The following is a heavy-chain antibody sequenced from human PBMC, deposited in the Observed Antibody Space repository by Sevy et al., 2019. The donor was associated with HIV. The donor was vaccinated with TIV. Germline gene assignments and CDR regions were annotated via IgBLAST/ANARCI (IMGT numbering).Heavy chain of an antibody. CDR2: IWYDGTDK. V-gene: IGHV3-33*01. CDR3: ARYWGRDGHSIDY. CDR1: GFIFSNYA. Sequence: GGSLRLSCATSGFIFSNYAMHWIRQAPGKGLEWVAVIWYDGTDKYYAESVQGRFTMSRDNSKNTLYLQMNSLRVEDTAVYYSARYWGRDGHSIDYWGQGTLVTVSS. D-gene: IGHD3-16*01. J-gene: IGHJ4*02.